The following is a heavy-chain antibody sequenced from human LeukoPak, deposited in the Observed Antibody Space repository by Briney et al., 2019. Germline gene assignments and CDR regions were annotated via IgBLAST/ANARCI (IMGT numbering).Heavy chain of an antibody. Sequence: PGGSLRLSCAASGFTFSSYSMNWVRQAPGKGLEGVSSISIISSYINYVDAVKGRCTLSRDNAKKPLFLQINITGAGDTAVFFFARDPLRGRVHFDYWGQGALVTVSS. J-gene: IGHJ4*02. CDR3: ARDPLRGRVHFDY. CDR2: ISIISSYI. CDR1: GFTFSSYS. D-gene: IGHD4-17*01. V-gene: IGHV3-21*01.